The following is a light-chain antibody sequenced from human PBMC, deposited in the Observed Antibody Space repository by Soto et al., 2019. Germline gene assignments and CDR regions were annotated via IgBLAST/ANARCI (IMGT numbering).Light chain of an antibody. CDR1: NSDIGAYNH. Sequence: QSALTQPPSASGSPGQSVTISCTGSNSDIGAYNHVSWYQQHPGKAPKLIIYEVGERPSGVPDRFSGSKSGNTASLTVSGLQAEDEADYYCCSYAGSKNVVFGTGTKVTVL. CDR2: EVG. V-gene: IGLV2-8*01. CDR3: CSYAGSKNVV. J-gene: IGLJ1*01.